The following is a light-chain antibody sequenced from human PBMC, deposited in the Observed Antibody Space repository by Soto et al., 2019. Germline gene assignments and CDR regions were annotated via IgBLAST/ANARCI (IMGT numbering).Light chain of an antibody. CDR2: DAS. CDR3: QQRSKWPT. J-gene: IGKJ1*01. Sequence: EIVLTQSPATLSLSPGERATLSCRASQSVSSYLAWYQQKPGQAPRLLIYDASNRATGIPARFSGSGSGTDFTLTISSLEPGDFGVYYCQQRSKWPTFGQGTKVEIK. V-gene: IGKV3-11*01. CDR1: QSVSSY.